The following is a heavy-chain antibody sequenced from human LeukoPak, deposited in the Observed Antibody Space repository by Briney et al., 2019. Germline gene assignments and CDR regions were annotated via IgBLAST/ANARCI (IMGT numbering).Heavy chain of an antibody. Sequence: GGFLRLSCAASGFTFSDYAMHWVRQAPGKGLEWVAVISKDGSDKYYPGSVRGRFTISRDNSKNTIYLQMDSLRAEDTAIYYCARDYWWNYDYWGQGTLVTVSS. V-gene: IGHV3-30-3*01. J-gene: IGHJ4*02. CDR3: ARDYWWNYDY. D-gene: IGHD1-7*01. CDR2: ISKDGSDK. CDR1: GFTFSDYA.